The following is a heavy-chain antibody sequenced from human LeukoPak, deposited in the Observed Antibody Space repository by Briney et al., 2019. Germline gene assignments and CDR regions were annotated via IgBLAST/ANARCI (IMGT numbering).Heavy chain of an antibody. V-gene: IGHV3-30*02. CDR1: GFTFSSYG. J-gene: IGHJ4*02. CDR3: ARGGRTMIVVVISFDY. D-gene: IGHD3-22*01. Sequence: GGSLRLSCAASGFTFSSYGMHWVRQAPGKGLEWVAFIRYDRRNQYYADSVKGRFTISRDNSKNSLSLQMNSLRAEDTAVYYCARGGRTMIVVVISFDYWGQGTLVTVSS. CDR2: IRYDRRNQ.